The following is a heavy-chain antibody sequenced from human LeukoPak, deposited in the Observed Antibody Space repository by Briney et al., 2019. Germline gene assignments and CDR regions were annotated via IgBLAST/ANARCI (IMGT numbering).Heavy chain of an antibody. CDR3: ARGPSFGQEEQWLVHAFDI. CDR2: INPSGSST. CDR1: GYTFTTYY. D-gene: IGHD6-19*01. Sequence: ASVKVSCKASGYTFTTYYMHWVRQARGQGLEWMGIINPSGSSTSYAQKFQGRVTMTRDTSTSTVYMELSSLRSEDTAVYYCARGPSFGQEEQWLVHAFDIWGQGTMVTVSS. J-gene: IGHJ3*02. V-gene: IGHV1-46*01.